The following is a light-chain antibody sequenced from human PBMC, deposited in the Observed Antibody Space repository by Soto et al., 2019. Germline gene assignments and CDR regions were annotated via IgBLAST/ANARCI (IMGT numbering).Light chain of an antibody. V-gene: IGKV3-11*01. Sequence: EIVLTQSPATLSLSPGERATLSSRASQSVSSYLAWYQQKPGQAPRLLIYDASNRDTGNPARFSGSGSGTDYTLTISSLEPEDFAGYYCQQRSNWPPGITFGHGTKVDIK. CDR1: QSVSSY. CDR3: QQRSNWPPGIT. CDR2: DAS. J-gene: IGKJ3*01.